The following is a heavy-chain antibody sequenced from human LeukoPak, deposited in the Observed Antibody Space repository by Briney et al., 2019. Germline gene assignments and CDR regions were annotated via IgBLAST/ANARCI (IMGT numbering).Heavy chain of an antibody. D-gene: IGHD4-11*01. CDR3: ARASPNNYDYYYYGMDV. CDR2: ISYDGSNK. CDR1: GFTFSSYA. J-gene: IGHJ6*02. V-gene: IGHV3-30-3*01. Sequence: GRSLRLSRAASGFTFSSYAMHWVRQAPGKGLEWVAVISYDGSNKYYADSVKGRFTISRDNSKNTLYLQMNSLRAEDTAVYYCARASPNNYDYYYYGMDVWGQGTTVTVSS.